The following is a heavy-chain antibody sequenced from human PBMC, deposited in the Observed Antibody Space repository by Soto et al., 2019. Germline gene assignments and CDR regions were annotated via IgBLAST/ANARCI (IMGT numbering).Heavy chain of an antibody. CDR3: AKGLGDPTVTRENWFDP. D-gene: IGHD4-17*01. V-gene: IGHV3-30*18. CDR2: ISYDGSNK. CDR1: GFTFSSYG. J-gene: IGHJ5*02. Sequence: QVQLVESGGGVVQPGRSLRLSCAASGFTFSSYGMHWVRQAPGKGLEWVAVISYDGSNKYYADSVKGRFTISRDNSKNTLYLQMNSLRAEDTAVYYCAKGLGDPTVTRENWFDPWGQGTLVTVSS.